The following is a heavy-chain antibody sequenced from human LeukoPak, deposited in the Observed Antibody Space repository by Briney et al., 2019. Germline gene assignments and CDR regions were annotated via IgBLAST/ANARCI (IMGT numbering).Heavy chain of an antibody. CDR3: ASGTRLRIAARPAGDY. D-gene: IGHD6-6*01. V-gene: IGHV4-34*01. CDR2: INHSGST. J-gene: IGHJ4*02. Sequence: SETLSLTCAVYGGSFSGYYWSWIRETPGKGLGWIGEINHSGSTNYNPSLKSRVTMSVDTSKNQFSLKLSSVTAADTAVYYCASGTRLRIAARPAGDYWGQGTLVTVSS. CDR1: GGSFSGYY.